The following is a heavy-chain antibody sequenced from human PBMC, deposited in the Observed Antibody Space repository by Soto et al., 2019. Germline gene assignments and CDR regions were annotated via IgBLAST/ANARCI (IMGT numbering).Heavy chain of an antibody. CDR3: AKAGEYCSGGSCYSFPSYYYYGMDV. Sequence: PGGSLRLSCAASGFTFSSYAMSWVRQAPGKGLEWVSAISGSGGSTYYADSVKGRFTISRDNSKNTLYLQMNSLRAEDTAVYYCAKAGEYCSGGSCYSFPSYYYYGMDVWGQGTTVTVSS. CDR2: ISGSGGST. CDR1: GFTFSSYA. D-gene: IGHD2-15*01. V-gene: IGHV3-23*01. J-gene: IGHJ6*02.